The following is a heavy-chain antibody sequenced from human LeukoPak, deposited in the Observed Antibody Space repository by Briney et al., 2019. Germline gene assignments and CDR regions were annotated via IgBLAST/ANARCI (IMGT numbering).Heavy chain of an antibody. CDR2: TYYRSKWYN. CDR1: GDSVSSNSTA. D-gene: IGHD6-19*01. V-gene: IGHV6-1*01. J-gene: IGHJ4*02. Sequence: SQTLSLTCAISGDSVSSNSTAWNWIRQSPSRGLEWLGRTYYRSKWYNDYAVSVKSRITINPDTSRNQFSLQLNSVTPEDTAVYFCAITHMSGWSYWGQGTLVTVSS. CDR3: AITHMSGWSY.